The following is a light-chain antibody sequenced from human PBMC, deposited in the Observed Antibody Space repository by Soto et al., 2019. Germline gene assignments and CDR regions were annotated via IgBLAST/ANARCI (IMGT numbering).Light chain of an antibody. CDR3: QQYNNWPLT. V-gene: IGKV3-15*01. CDR2: DAS. J-gene: IGKJ4*01. Sequence: EIVMTQSPATLSVSPGERATLSCRASQSVSRKLAWYQQKPGQAPRLLIYDASTRATGIPVRFSGSGSGTEFTLTISSQQSEDFAVYYCQQYNNWPLTFGGGTKVEIK. CDR1: QSVSRK.